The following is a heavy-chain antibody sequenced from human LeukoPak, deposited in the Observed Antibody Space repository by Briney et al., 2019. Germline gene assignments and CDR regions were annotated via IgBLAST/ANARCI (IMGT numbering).Heavy chain of an antibody. CDR2: INGDATST. V-gene: IGHV3-74*01. D-gene: IGHD2/OR15-2a*01. J-gene: IGHJ4*02. CDR1: GFTFSSYW. Sequence: GGSLRLSCAASGFTFSSYWMHWVRQIPGKGLVWVSRINGDATSTTYADSVKGRFTVSRDNAKNMLFLQMNSLGAEDTAVYYCLGTASFSYWGQGTLVTVSS. CDR3: LGTASFSY.